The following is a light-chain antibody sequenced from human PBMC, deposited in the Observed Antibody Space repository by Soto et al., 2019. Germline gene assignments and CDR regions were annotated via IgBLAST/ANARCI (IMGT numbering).Light chain of an antibody. CDR1: QTGSSSY. J-gene: IGKJ5*01. CDR3: QQRRNWQVT. CDR2: DAS. V-gene: IGKV3D-20*02. Sequence: IVLTQSAVTLSLSPGERGTLSCSASQTGSSSYLVWYQQKAGQAPRLLIYDASIRATGIPARFSGSGSGTGFTLTISSLEPEDFAVYYCQQRRNWQVTFGQGTRLEIK.